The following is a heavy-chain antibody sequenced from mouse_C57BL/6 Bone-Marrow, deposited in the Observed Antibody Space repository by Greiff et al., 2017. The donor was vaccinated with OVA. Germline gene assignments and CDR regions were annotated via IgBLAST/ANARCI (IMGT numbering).Heavy chain of an antibody. D-gene: IGHD1-1*01. CDR2: IDPSDSYT. V-gene: IGHV1-69*01. CDR3: ARAVLYYYWYFDV. J-gene: IGHJ1*03. CDR1: GYTFSSYW. Sequence: QVQLQQPGAELVMPGASVKLSCEASGYTFSSYWMHWVKQRPGQGLEWIGEIDPSDSYTNYNQKFKGKSTLTVDKSSSTAYMQLSSLTSEDSAVYYCARAVLYYYWYFDVWGTGTTVTVSS.